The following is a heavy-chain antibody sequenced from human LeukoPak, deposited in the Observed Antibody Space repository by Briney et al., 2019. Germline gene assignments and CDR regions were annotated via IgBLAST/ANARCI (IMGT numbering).Heavy chain of an antibody. Sequence: GGSLRLSCAASGFTFSSYEMNWVRQAPGKGLEWVSSISGSSSYIYYADSVKGRSTISRHNARNSQYLQMNSLRAEDTAVYYCARVPAGVIGMKDAFDIWGQGTMVTVSS. D-gene: IGHD3-16*02. J-gene: IGHJ3*02. CDR1: GFTFSSYE. CDR2: ISGSSSYI. CDR3: ARVPAGVIGMKDAFDI. V-gene: IGHV3-21*01.